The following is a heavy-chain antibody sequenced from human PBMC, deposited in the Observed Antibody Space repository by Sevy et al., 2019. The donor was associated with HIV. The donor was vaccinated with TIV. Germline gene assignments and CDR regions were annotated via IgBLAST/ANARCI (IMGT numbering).Heavy chain of an antibody. V-gene: IGHV3-7*03. D-gene: IGHD2-8*02. J-gene: IGHJ6*02. CDR1: GFTFSSYW. Sequence: GGSLRLSCEASGFTFSSYWMSWVRQAPGKGLEWVANIKEDGSVKYYVESVKGRFTISRDNAKNSVYLQMNSLRAEDTAIYYCAKRRVQSGLSGGGANYGMDVCGRGTTVTVSS. CDR3: AKRRVQSGLSGGGANYGMDV. CDR2: IKEDGSVK.